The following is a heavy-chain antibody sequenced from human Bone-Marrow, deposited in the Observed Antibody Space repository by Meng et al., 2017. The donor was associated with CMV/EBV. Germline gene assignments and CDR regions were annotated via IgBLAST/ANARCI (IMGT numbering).Heavy chain of an antibody. J-gene: IGHJ6*01. Sequence: GESLKISCAASGFTFSSYSMNWVRQAPGKGLEWVSSISSSSSYIYYADSVKGRFTISRDNAKNSLYLQMNSLRAEDTAAYYCAREDSQLLRDTIFGVVIDYYYYYGMDVWGQGTTVTVSS. D-gene: IGHD3-3*01. CDR3: AREDSQLLRDTIFGVVIDYYYYYGMDV. V-gene: IGHV3-21*01. CDR1: GFTFSSYS. CDR2: ISSSSSYI.